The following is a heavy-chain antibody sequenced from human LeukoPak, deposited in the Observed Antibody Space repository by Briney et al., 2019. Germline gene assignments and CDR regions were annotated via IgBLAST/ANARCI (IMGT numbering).Heavy chain of an antibody. CDR3: AMSTSGYINY. Sequence: GGSLRLSCAASGFTFSSYGMHWVRQAPGKGLEWVAVISYDGSNKYYADSVKGRFTISRDNSKNTLYLQMNSLRAEDTAVYYCAMSTSGYINYWGQGTLVTVSS. V-gene: IGHV3-30*03. D-gene: IGHD1-26*01. CDR1: GFTFSSYG. CDR2: ISYDGSNK. J-gene: IGHJ4*02.